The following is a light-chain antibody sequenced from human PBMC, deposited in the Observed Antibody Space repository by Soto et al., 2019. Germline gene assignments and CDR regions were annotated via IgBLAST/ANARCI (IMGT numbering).Light chain of an antibody. CDR1: QSISSY. V-gene: IGKV1-39*01. CDR2: AAP. J-gene: IGKJ2*01. CDR3: QQSYSTPVH. Sequence: DIQMTQSPSSLSASVGDRVTITCRASQSISSYLNWYQQKPGKAPKLLIYAAPSLQSGVPSRFSGSGSGTDFTLTISSLQPEDFATYYCQQSYSTPVHFGQGTKLEIK.